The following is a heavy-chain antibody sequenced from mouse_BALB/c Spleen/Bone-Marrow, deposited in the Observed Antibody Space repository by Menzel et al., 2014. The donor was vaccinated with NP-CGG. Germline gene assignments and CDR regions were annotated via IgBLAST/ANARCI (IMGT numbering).Heavy chain of an antibody. J-gene: IGHJ2*01. CDR1: GFTFXSYA. CDR3: ARHGITRLLDY. CDR2: ISSGGSYT. V-gene: IGHV5-9-3*01. D-gene: IGHD2-4*01. Sequence: EVKLVESGGGLVKPGGSLKLSCAASGFTFXSYAMSWVRQTPEKRLEWVATISSGGSYTYYPDSVKGRFTISRDNAKNTLYLQMSSLRSEDTAMYYCARHGITRLLDYWGQGTTLTDSS.